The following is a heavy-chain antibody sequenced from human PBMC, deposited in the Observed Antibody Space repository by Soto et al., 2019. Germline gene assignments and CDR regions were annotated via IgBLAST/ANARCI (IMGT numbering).Heavy chain of an antibody. CDR2: IWYDGSNK. Sequence: PGGSLRLSCAASGFTFSSYGMHWVRQAPGKGLEWVAVIWYDGSNKYYADSVKGRFTISRDNSKNTLYPQMNSLRAEDTAVYYCARGLAYDFWSGYPPGYYGMDVWGQGTTVTVSS. CDR3: ARGLAYDFWSGYPPGYYGMDV. V-gene: IGHV3-33*01. D-gene: IGHD3-3*01. J-gene: IGHJ6*02. CDR1: GFTFSSYG.